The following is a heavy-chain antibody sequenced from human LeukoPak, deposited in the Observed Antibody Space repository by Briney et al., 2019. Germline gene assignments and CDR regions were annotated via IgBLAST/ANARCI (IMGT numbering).Heavy chain of an antibody. Sequence: GGSLRLSCAASGFTFSSYRMKWVRQAPGKGLEWVSSISSSSSYIYYADSVKGRFTISRDNAENSLYLQMNSLRAEDTAVYYCARDLGGSSWLYYYYMDVWGKGTTVTVSS. CDR3: ARDLGGSSWLYYYYMDV. D-gene: IGHD6-13*01. V-gene: IGHV3-21*01. J-gene: IGHJ6*03. CDR1: GFTFSSYR. CDR2: ISSSSSYI.